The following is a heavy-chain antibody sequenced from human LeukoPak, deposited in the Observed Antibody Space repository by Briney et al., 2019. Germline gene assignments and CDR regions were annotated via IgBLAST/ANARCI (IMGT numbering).Heavy chain of an antibody. CDR1: GGTFSSYA. CDR2: IIPIFGTA. D-gene: IGHD2-15*01. V-gene: IGHV1-69*06. CDR3: AGDRSIEVTVVAAIWFDP. J-gene: IGHJ5*02. Sequence: SVKVSCKASGGTFSSYAISWVRRAPGQGLEWMGGIIPIFGTANYAQKFQGRVTITADKSTSTAYMELSSLRSEDTAVYYCAGDRSIEVTVVAAIWFDPWGQGTLVTVSS.